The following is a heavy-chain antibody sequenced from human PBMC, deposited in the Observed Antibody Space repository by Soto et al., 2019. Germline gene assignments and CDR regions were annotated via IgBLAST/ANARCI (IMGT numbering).Heavy chain of an antibody. CDR3: ARDPDLAGGDWFDP. Sequence: PSETLSLTCAVYGGSFSGYYWSWIRQPPGKGLEWIGEINHSGSTNYNPSLKSRVTISVDTSTSTVYMELSSLRSEDTAVYYCARDPDLAGGDWFDPWGQGTLVTVSS. D-gene: IGHD1-26*01. V-gene: IGHV4-34*01. J-gene: IGHJ5*02. CDR1: GGSFSGYY. CDR2: INHSGST.